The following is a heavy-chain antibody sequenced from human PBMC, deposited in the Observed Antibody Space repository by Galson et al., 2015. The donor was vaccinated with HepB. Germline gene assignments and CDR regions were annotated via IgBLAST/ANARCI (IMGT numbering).Heavy chain of an antibody. CDR1: GDSVSSNSAA. CDR3: ARERGLDYYGSGNTWFDP. D-gene: IGHD3-10*01. J-gene: IGHJ5*02. CDR2: TYYRSKWYN. V-gene: IGHV6-1*01. Sequence: CAISGDSVSSNSAAWNWIRQSPSRGLEWLGRTYYRSKWYNDYAVSVKSRITINPDTSKNQFSLQLNSVTPEDTAVYYCARERGLDYYGSGNTWFDPWGQGTLVTVSS.